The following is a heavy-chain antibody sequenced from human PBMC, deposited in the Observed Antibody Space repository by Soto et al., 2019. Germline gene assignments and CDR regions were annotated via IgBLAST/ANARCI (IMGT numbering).Heavy chain of an antibody. V-gene: IGHV4-34*01. Sequence: SETLSLTCAVYGGSFGGYYWSWIRQPPGKGLEWIGEINHSGSTNYNPSLKSRVTISVDTSKNQFSLKLSSVTAADTAVYYCARAQSAAVAGTVDYWGQGTLVTVSS. CDR3: ARAQSAAVAGTVDY. J-gene: IGHJ4*02. CDR1: GGSFGGYY. D-gene: IGHD6-19*01. CDR2: INHSGST.